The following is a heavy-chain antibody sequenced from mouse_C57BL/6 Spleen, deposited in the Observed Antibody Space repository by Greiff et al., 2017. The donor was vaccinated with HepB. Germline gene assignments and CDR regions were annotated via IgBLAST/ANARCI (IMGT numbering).Heavy chain of an antibody. Sequence: EVKLVESGEGLVKPGGSLKLSCAASGFTFSSYAMSWVRQTPEKRLEWVAYICSGGDYIYYADTVKGRFTISRDNARNTLYLQMSSLKSEDTAMYYCTRAIYYYGSSYWYFDVWGTGTTVTVSS. CDR2: ICSGGDYI. CDR3: TRAIYYYGSSYWYFDV. CDR1: GFTFSSYA. D-gene: IGHD1-1*01. J-gene: IGHJ1*03. V-gene: IGHV5-9-1*02.